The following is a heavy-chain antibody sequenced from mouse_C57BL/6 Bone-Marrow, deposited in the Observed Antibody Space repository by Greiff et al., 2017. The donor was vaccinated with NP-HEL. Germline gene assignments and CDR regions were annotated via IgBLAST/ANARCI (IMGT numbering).Heavy chain of an antibody. Sequence: QVQLQQSGAELVKPGASVKLSCKASGYTFTEYTIHWVKQRSGQGLEWIGWFYPGRGSITSTEKFKDKATLTADKSSSPVYMDLSRWTSEDSAVYFCARHGDYFGSSYGYFDVWGTGTTVTVSS. CDR1: GYTFTEYT. J-gene: IGHJ1*03. V-gene: IGHV1-62-2*01. D-gene: IGHD1-1*01. CDR2: FYPGRGSI. CDR3: ARHGDYFGSSYGYFDV.